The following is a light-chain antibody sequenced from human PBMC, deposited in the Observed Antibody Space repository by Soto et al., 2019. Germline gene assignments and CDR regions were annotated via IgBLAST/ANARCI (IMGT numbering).Light chain of an antibody. Sequence: DVQMTQSPSTLSASVGDSVTITCRASQSIAASLAWYQLKPGEAPKLLIYDVSNQESGVPSRFSGSGSGTEFSLTIRSLHLDDFATYYCQQYDYSRTFGQGTKVEIK. CDR3: QQYDYSRT. CDR1: QSIAAS. J-gene: IGKJ1*01. CDR2: DVS. V-gene: IGKV1-5*01.